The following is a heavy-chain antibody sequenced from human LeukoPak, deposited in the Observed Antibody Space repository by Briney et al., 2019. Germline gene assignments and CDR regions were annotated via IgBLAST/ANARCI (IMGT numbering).Heavy chain of an antibody. V-gene: IGHV1-18*01. Sequence: ASLKVSCKASGYTFASSAISWVRQAPGQGLEWMGWISPYNGNTNYAQKLQGRVTMTTDTSTSTAYMEMRSLRSDDTAVYYCARDRPNYYGSDGHYYRRDGDYWGRGTLVSVSS. D-gene: IGHD3-22*01. CDR3: ARDRPNYYGSDGHYYRRDGDY. CDR2: ISPYNGNT. J-gene: IGHJ4*02. CDR1: GYTFASSA.